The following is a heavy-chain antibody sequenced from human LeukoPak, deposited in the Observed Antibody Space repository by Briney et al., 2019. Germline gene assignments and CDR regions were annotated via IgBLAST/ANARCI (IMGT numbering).Heavy chain of an antibody. CDR1: GYTFTSYG. Sequence: ASVKVSCKASGYTFTSYGISWVRQAPGQGREWMGWIGAYKGSTNYAQKLQGRVTMTTDTSTSTAYMELRSLRSDDTAVYFCVRSDGDYYDSNGYSAYWGQGTLVTVSS. CDR2: IGAYKGST. D-gene: IGHD3-22*01. CDR3: VRSDGDYYDSNGYSAY. J-gene: IGHJ4*02. V-gene: IGHV1-18*01.